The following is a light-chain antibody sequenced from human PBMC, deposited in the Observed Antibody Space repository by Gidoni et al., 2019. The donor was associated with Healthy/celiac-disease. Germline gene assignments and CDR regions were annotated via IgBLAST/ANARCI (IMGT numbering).Light chain of an antibody. CDR1: QSVSSSY. V-gene: IGKV3-20*01. J-gene: IGKJ1*01. CDR3: QQYGSAPPWT. Sequence: EIVLTQSPGTLSLSPGERATLSCRASQSVSSSYLAWYQQKTGQAPRLLIYGASSRATGIPDRVSGSGSGTDFTLTISRLETEDCAVYYCQQYGSAPPWTFGQXTKVEIK. CDR2: GAS.